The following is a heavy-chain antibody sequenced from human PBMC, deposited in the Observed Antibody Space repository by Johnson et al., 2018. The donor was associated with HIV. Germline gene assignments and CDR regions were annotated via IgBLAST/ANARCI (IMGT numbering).Heavy chain of an antibody. CDR1: GFTVSSNY. D-gene: IGHD2-8*01. CDR3: ARGLNCTNGVCYTWAFDI. J-gene: IGHJ3*02. CDR2: IYSGGST. Sequence: VQLVESGGGLVQPGRSLRLSCAASGFTVSSNYMSWVRQAPGKGLEWVSIIYSGGSTYYADSVKGRFTISRDNSKNTLYLQMNSLRAEDTAVYYCARGLNCTNGVCYTWAFDIWGQGTMVTVSS. V-gene: IGHV3-66*01.